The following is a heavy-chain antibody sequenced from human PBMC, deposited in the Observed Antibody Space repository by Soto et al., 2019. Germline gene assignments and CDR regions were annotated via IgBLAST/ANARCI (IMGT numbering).Heavy chain of an antibody. CDR1: CGSISSGGYY. V-gene: IGHV4-31*03. CDR2: IYYSGST. Sequence: SETLSLTCTVSCGSISSGGYYWSWIRQHPGKGLEWIGNIYYSGSTYYNPSLKSRVTISVDTSKNQFSLKLSSVTAADTAVYYCARSIVDYDSSGYYSDYWGQGTLVTVSS. CDR3: ARSIVDYDSSGYYSDY. D-gene: IGHD3-22*01. J-gene: IGHJ4*02.